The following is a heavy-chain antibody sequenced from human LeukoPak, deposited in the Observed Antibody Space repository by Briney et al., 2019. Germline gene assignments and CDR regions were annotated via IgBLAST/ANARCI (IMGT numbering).Heavy chain of an antibody. Sequence: SETLSLTCTVSGGSVSSGDYFWSWIRQPPGKGLEWIGYIYYSGSTNYNPSLKSRVTISVDTSKNQFSLKLSSVTAADTAVYYCARGRGLRRNFDYWGQGTLVTVSS. V-gene: IGHV4-61*08. D-gene: IGHD5-12*01. CDR2: IYYSGST. CDR3: ARGRGLRRNFDY. CDR1: GGSVSSGDYF. J-gene: IGHJ4*02.